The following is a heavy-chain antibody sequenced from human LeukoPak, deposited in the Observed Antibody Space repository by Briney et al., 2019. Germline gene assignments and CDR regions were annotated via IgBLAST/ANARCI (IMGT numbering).Heavy chain of an antibody. V-gene: IGHV4-30-4*01. CDR3: ARVRGLFRYFDY. J-gene: IGHJ4*02. CDR2: IYYSGST. CDR1: GGSISSGDYY. Sequence: SQTLSLTCTVSGGSISSGDYYWSWIRQPPGKGLECIGYIYYSGSTYYNPALKSRVTISVDTSKNQFSLELSSVTVADTAVYYCARVRGLFRYFDYWGQGTLVTVSS. D-gene: IGHD2-21*01.